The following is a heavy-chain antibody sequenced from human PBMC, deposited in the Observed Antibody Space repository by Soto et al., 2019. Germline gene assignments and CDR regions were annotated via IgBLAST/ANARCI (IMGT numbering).Heavy chain of an antibody. Sequence: EVQLVESRGGLVQPGGSLRLSCAASGFTVSSNYMSWVRQAPGKGLEWVSVIFTGGSTYYADSVKGRFTISRHSSMNTVYLQMDSLRAEDTAVYYCARDRQSSGWLDAFDIWGQGTMVTVSS. J-gene: IGHJ3*02. D-gene: IGHD6-19*01. CDR2: IFTGGST. V-gene: IGHV3-53*04. CDR1: GFTVSSNY. CDR3: ARDRQSSGWLDAFDI.